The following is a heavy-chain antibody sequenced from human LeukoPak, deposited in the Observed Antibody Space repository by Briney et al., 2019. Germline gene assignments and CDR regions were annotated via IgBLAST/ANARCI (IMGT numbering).Heavy chain of an antibody. CDR2: IRKDGSEK. CDR3: ARHGYSYGYLDY. Sequence: PGGSLRLSCAASGFTFNSDWMTWVRHAPGKGLEWVANIRKDGSEKYYADCVKGRFTISRDNANSSLYLQMNRLRAEDTAVYYCARHGYSYGYLDYWGQGTLVTVSS. CDR1: GFTFNSDW. V-gene: IGHV3-7*01. D-gene: IGHD5-18*01. J-gene: IGHJ4*02.